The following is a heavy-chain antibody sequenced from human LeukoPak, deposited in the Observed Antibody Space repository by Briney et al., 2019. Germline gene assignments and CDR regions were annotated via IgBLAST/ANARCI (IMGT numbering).Heavy chain of an antibody. D-gene: IGHD3-3*01. CDR3: ARERHYDFWSGYYATPDY. CDR1: GFTFSSYS. Sequence: GGSLRLSCAASGFTFSSYSMSWGGQDPGKGLGWVSRINSDGSSTSYADSVKGRVTISRDNAKNTLYLQMNSPRAEDTAVYYCARERHYDFWSGYYATPDYWGQGTLVTVSS. J-gene: IGHJ4*02. CDR2: INSDGSST. V-gene: IGHV3-74*01.